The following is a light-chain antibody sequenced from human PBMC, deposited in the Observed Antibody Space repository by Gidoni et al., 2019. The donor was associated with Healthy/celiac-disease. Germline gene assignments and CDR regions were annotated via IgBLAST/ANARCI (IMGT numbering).Light chain of an antibody. Sequence: DIHMTHSPSSLSASVGDRVTITCQASQDISNYLNWYQQKPGKAPKLLIYDASNLETGVPSRFSGSGSGTDFTITISSLQPEDIATYYCQQYDNLPYTFGQETKLEIK. CDR1: QDISNY. J-gene: IGKJ2*01. V-gene: IGKV1-33*01. CDR2: DAS. CDR3: QQYDNLPYT.